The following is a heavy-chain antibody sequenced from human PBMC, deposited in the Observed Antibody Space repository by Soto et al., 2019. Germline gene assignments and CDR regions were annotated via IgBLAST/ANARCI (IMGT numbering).Heavy chain of an antibody. Sequence: ASVKVSCKVSGYTLTELSMHWVRQAPGKGLEWMGGFDPEDGETIYAQKFQGRVTMTEDTSTDTAYMELSSLRSEDTAVYYCATWSAVLSPAQDWFDTWGQGTLVTVSS. CDR1: GYTLTELS. V-gene: IGHV1-24*01. CDR3: ATWSAVLSPAQDWFDT. D-gene: IGHD3-3*01. J-gene: IGHJ5*02. CDR2: FDPEDGET.